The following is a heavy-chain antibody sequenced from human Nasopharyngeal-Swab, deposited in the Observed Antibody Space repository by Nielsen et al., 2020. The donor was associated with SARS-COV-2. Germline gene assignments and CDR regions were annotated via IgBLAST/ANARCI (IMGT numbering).Heavy chain of an antibody. CDR3: ARGSLGIFGVVRSMGD. CDR2: IYYSGST. D-gene: IGHD3-3*01. Sequence: SETLSLTCTVSGGSISSYYWSWIRQPPGKGLGWIGYIYYSGSTNYNPSLKSRVTISVDTSKNQFSLKLSSVTAADTAVYYCARGSLGIFGVVRSMGDWGQGTLVTVSS. J-gene: IGHJ4*02. V-gene: IGHV4-59*08. CDR1: GGSISSYY.